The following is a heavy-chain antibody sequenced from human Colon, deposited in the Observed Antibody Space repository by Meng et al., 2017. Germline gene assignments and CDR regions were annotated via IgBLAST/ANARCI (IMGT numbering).Heavy chain of an antibody. CDR3: ARHISILGQRGFDY. Sequence: QVQLQGSGPGLVKPSVTLSLTCAVSGGSISSNWWSWVRQPPGKGLEWIGEFFHTGRTNYDPSLKSRVTISVDKSNNQFSLKLTSVTAADTAIYYCARHISILGQRGFDYWGQGTLVTVSS. J-gene: IGHJ4*02. D-gene: IGHD3/OR15-3a*01. V-gene: IGHV4-4*02. CDR1: GGSISSNW. CDR2: FFHTGRT.